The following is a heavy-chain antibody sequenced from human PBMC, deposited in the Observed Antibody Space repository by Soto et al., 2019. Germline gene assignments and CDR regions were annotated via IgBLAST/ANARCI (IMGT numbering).Heavy chain of an antibody. CDR3: ARTKAARAHYYYGMDV. D-gene: IGHD6-13*01. J-gene: IGHJ6*02. CDR1: GGSISSYY. V-gene: IGHV4-59*01. CDR2: IYYSGST. Sequence: KTSETLSLTCTVSGGSISSYYWSWIRQPPGKGLEWIGYIYYSGSTNYNPSLKSRVTISVDTSKNQFSLKLSSVTAADTAVYYCARTKAARAHYYYGMDVWGQGTTVTVSS.